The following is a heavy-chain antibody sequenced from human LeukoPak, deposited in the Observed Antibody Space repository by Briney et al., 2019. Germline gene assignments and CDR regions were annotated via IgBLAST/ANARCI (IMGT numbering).Heavy chain of an antibody. CDR3: ARDPPYYDFWSGLSDMDV. D-gene: IGHD3-3*01. J-gene: IGHJ6*03. V-gene: IGHV3-30-3*01. CDR2: ISYDGSNK. Sequence: PGRSLRLSCAASGLTFSTIAFHWVRQAPGKGLEWVALISYDGSNKFYADSVKGRFTISRDNAKNSLYLQMNSLRAEDTAVYYCARDPPYYDFWSGLSDMDVWGKGTTVTVSS. CDR1: GLTFSTIA.